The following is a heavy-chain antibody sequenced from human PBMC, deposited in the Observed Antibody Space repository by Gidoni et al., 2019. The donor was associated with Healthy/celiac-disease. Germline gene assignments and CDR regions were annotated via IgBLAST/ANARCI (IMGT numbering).Heavy chain of an antibody. V-gene: IGHV3-30*18. CDR3: AKEMGDYGDYVNYFDY. J-gene: IGHJ4*02. Sequence: QVQLVESGGGVVQPGRSLRLSWVASGFTFSSYGIHWVRQAPGKGLEWVAVISYDGSNKFYADSVKVRFTISRDNSKNTLYLQMNSLRAEDTAVYYCAKEMGDYGDYVNYFDYWGQGTLVTVSS. CDR2: ISYDGSNK. CDR1: GFTFSSYG. D-gene: IGHD4-17*01.